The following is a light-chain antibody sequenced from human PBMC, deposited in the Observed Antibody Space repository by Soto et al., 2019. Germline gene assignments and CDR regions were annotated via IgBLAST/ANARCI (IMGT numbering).Light chain of an antibody. V-gene: IGLV2-18*02. CDR1: SSDVGSYNR. CDR3: SSYTISSTYV. J-gene: IGLJ1*01. CDR2: DVN. Sequence: QSALTQPPSVSGSPGQSVAISCTGTSSDVGSYNRVSWYQQPPGTAPKLMIYDVNNRPSGVPDRFSGSKSGNTASLTISELQAEDEADYYCSSYTISSTYVFGTGTKVTVL.